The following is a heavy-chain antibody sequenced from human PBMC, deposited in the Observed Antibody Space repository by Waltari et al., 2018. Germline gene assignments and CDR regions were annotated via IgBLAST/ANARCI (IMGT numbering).Heavy chain of an antibody. CDR3: AGVSGDYDLTWFDP. Sequence: QVQLQESGPGLVKPSQTLSRTCTVSGGSTSSGDYYWSSIRPPPGKGLQWNGYIYYSGRTYYNPTLKSRVTISVDKSKNQFSLKLSSVTAADTAVYYCAGVSGDYDLTWFDPWGQGTLVTVSS. J-gene: IGHJ5*02. CDR2: IYYSGRT. CDR1: GGSTSSGDYY. V-gene: IGHV4-30-4*08. D-gene: IGHD4-17*01.